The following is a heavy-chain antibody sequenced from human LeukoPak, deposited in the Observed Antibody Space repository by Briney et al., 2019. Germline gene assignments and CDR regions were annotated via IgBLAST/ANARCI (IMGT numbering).Heavy chain of an antibody. CDR3: ARLFNAGLGAPLDY. J-gene: IGHJ4*02. CDR2: INGNGGRT. V-gene: IGHV3-20*04. D-gene: IGHD1-26*01. CDR1: GFIFNEYG. Sequence: GGSLRLSCAASGFIFNEYGMTWVRQIPGKGLEWVSGINGNGGRTGYADSVKGRFTISRDNAKNSLYLQMDSLRAEDTALYFCARLFNAGLGAPLDYGGQGTLVTVSS.